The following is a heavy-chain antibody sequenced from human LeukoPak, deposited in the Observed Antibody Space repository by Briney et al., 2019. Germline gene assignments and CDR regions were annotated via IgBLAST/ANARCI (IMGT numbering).Heavy chain of an antibody. J-gene: IGHJ4*02. CDR3: ARENSGSYREFDY. Sequence: SETLSLTCTVSGGSISSYYWSWIRQPAGKGLEWIGRIYTSGSTNYNASLKSRVSMSVDTSKNQFSLKLSSVTAAVTAVLYCARENSGSYREFDYWGQGTLVTVSS. CDR1: GGSISSYY. CDR2: IYTSGST. V-gene: IGHV4-4*07. D-gene: IGHD1-26*01.